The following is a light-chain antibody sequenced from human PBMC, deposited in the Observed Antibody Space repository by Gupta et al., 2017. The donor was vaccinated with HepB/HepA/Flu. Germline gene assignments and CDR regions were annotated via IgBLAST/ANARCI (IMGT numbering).Light chain of an antibody. V-gene: IGLV3-21*03. CDR1: KIGSKS. CDR2: DDS. Sequence: YVLTQPPSVSVAPGKTARITCGGNKIGSKSVHWYQQKSGQAPVLVVYDDSDRPSGIPERFSGSNSGNTATLTISSVEAGDEADYYCQVWDSSSDRVFGGGTKLTVL. CDR3: QVWDSSSDRV. J-gene: IGLJ3*02.